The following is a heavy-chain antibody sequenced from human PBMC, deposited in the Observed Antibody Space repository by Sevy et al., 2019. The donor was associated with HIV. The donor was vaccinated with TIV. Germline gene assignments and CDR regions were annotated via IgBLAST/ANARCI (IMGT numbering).Heavy chain of an antibody. CDR2: IYYSGST. J-gene: IGHJ6*03. CDR3: ARLPTLYYYMDV. CDR1: GGSISNSGYY. V-gene: IGHV4-39*01. Sequence: SETLSLTCTVSGGSISNSGYYWGWIRQPPGKGLEWIGSIYYSGSTYYNPSLKSRVTISVDTSKNQFSLKLSSVTAADTAVYYCARLPTLYYYMDVWGKGTTVTVSS.